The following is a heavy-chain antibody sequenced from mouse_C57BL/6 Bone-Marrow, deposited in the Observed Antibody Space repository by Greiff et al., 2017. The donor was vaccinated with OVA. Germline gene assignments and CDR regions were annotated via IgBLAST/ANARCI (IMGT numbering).Heavy chain of an antibody. CDR1: GYTFTDYN. V-gene: IGHV1-18*01. CDR2: INPNNGGT. Sequence: VQLQQSGPELVKPGASVKIPCKASGYTFTDYNMDWVKQSHGKSLEWIGDINPNNGGTIYNQKFKGKATLTVDKSSSTAYMELRSLTSEDTAVYYCARGYYGSSWSWFAYWGQGTLVTVFA. J-gene: IGHJ3*01. CDR3: ARGYYGSSWSWFAY. D-gene: IGHD1-1*01.